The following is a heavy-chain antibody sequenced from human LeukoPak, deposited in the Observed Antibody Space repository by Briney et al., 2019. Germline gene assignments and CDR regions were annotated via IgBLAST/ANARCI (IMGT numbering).Heavy chain of an antibody. J-gene: IGHJ4*02. V-gene: IGHV3-48*04. CDR3: ARRGAVAGTLDY. CDR2: ITSTGSTI. D-gene: IGHD6-19*01. CDR1: GFTFSSYS. Sequence: AGGSLRLSCAASGFTFSSYSMNWVRQAPGRGLEWVSYITSTGSTIYYADSMKGRFTMSRDNAKNSLFLQMNSLRAEDTAVYYCARRGAVAGTLDYWGQGTLVTVSS.